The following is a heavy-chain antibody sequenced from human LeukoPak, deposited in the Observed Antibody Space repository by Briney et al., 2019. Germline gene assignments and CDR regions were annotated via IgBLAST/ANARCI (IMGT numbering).Heavy chain of an antibody. J-gene: IGHJ4*02. Sequence: SETLSLTCTVSGYAISSTYYGAWIRQPPGKGLEWIATISHSGSTYYTPSLESRLTISLDTSRNHFSLRLSSVTAADTAVYYCARVNAPVATFDYWGLGTLVAVSS. CDR2: ISHSGST. CDR1: GYAISSTYY. D-gene: IGHD1-1*01. CDR3: ARVNAPVATFDY. V-gene: IGHV4-38-2*02.